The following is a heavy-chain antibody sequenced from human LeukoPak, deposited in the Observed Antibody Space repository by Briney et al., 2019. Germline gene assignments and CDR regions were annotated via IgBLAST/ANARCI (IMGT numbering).Heavy chain of an antibody. D-gene: IGHD6-19*01. Sequence: ASVKVSCKASGCTFTNYGFSWVRQAPGQGLEWMGWISAYNGYTDYAQKFQFRVTMTTDTSTSTAYMELRSLRSDDTAVYYCARDAPSSPRYSNGEGGSPYYYYGMDVWGQGTTVTVSS. CDR3: ARDAPSSPRYSNGEGGSPYYYYGMDV. J-gene: IGHJ6*02. V-gene: IGHV1-18*01. CDR1: GCTFTNYG. CDR2: ISAYNGYT.